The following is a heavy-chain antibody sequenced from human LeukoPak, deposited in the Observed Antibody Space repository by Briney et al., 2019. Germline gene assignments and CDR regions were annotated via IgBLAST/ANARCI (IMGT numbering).Heavy chain of an antibody. CDR3: AIAFYSSYAFDI. CDR1: GFTFSSYE. CDR2: IGSRGATI. Sequence: GGSLRLSCAASGFTFSSYEMNWVRQAPGKGLDWVSYIGSRGATIYYADSVKGRFTISRDNAKNSLYLQMNSLRAEDTAVYYCAIAFYSSYAFDIWGQGTMVTVSS. V-gene: IGHV3-48*03. D-gene: IGHD6-6*01. J-gene: IGHJ3*02.